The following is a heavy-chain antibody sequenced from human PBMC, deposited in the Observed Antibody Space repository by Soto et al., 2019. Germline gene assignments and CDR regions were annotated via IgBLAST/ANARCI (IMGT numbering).Heavy chain of an antibody. CDR1: GFTFSSYD. D-gene: IGHD2-2*01. V-gene: IGHV3-30*18. Sequence: QVQLVESGGGVVQPGRSLRLSCAASGFTFSSYDLHWVRQAPGKGLEWVAVISSDGSNKYYADSVKGRFTISRDNSKSTLHLQMNSLRAEDTAVYYCAKRDCIRTSCRQHYCYGMDVWGQGTTVTVSS. CDR3: AKRDCIRTSCRQHYCYGMDV. CDR2: ISSDGSNK. J-gene: IGHJ6*02.